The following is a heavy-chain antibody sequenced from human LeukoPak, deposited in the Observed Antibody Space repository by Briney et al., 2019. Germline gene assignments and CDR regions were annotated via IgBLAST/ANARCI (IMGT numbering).Heavy chain of an antibody. CDR1: GGSISSYY. CDR3: ARDLYDSSAKGHAFDI. CDR2: IYTSGST. J-gene: IGHJ3*02. Sequence: SETLSLTCTVSGGSISSYYWSWIRQPAGKGLEWIGRIYTSGSTNYNPSLKSRVTISVDTSKNQFSLKLSSVTAADTAVYYCARDLYDSSAKGHAFDIWGQGTMVTVSS. D-gene: IGHD3-22*01. V-gene: IGHV4-4*07.